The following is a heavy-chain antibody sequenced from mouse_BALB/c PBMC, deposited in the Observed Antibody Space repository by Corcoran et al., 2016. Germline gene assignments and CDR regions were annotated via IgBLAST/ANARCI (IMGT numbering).Heavy chain of an antibody. D-gene: IGHD2-1*01. J-gene: IGHJ3*01. CDR3: ARGGNTLAY. CDR2: IKPYNGGT. CDR1: GYSFTGYT. V-gene: IGHV1-18*01. Sequence: EFQLQQSGPEPVKSAASMMISCKASGYSFTGYTMNWVKQSHRKNLEWIGLIKPYNGGTSYNQKFTGKATLTVDKSSSTAYMELLSLTSEDSAVYYCARGGNTLAYWGQGTLVTVSA.